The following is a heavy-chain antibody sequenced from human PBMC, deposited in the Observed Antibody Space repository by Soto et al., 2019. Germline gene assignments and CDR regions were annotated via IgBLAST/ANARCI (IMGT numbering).Heavy chain of an antibody. Sequence: GGSLRLSCEGSGFTFNDYYMTWIRQAPGKGLEWVAYINTLSTAIYYADSVKGRFTISRDNAKNSLYLQMNGLRAEDTATYYCARRLQWQLRPLDSWGRGTLVT. D-gene: IGHD6-19*01. V-gene: IGHV3-11*01. J-gene: IGHJ4*02. CDR3: ARRLQWQLRPLDS. CDR1: GFTFNDYY. CDR2: INTLSTAI.